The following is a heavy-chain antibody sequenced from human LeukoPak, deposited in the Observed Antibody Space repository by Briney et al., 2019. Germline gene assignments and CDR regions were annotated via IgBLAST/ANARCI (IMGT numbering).Heavy chain of an antibody. CDR1: GGSISSSSYY. V-gene: IGHV4-39*07. Sequence: PSETLSLTCTVSGGSISSSSYYWSWIRQPPGKGLEWVGEINHSGSTNYNPSLKSRVTISVDTSKNQFSLKLTSVTAADTAVYYCARDGGGYYSRYYYYMDVWGKGTTVTVSS. J-gene: IGHJ6*03. CDR3: ARDGGGYYSRYYYYMDV. D-gene: IGHD3-3*01. CDR2: INHSGST.